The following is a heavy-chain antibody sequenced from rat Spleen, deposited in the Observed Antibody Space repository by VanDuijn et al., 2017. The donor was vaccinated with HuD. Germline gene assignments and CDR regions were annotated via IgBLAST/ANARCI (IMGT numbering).Heavy chain of an antibody. Sequence: EVQLQESGPGLVKPSQSLSLTCSVTGYSITSNYWGWIRKFPGNKMEWMAYISYSGITGFNPSLKSRISITRDTSRNQFFLQLNSVTTEDTATYYCARSDYYYSNYIPFAFWGQGTLVTVSS. J-gene: IGHJ3*01. CDR2: ISYSGIT. D-gene: IGHD1-2*01. CDR3: ARSDYYYSNYIPFAF. V-gene: IGHV3-1*01. CDR1: GYSITSNY.